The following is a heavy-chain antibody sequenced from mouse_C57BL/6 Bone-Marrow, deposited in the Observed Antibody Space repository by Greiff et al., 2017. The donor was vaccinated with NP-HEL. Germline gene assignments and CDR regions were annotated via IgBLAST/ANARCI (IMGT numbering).Heavy chain of an antibody. D-gene: IGHD2-4*01. Sequence: DVQLVESGGGLVKPGGSLKLSCAASGFTFSSYAMSWVRQTPEKRLEWVATISDGGSYTYYPDNVKGRFTISRDNAKNNLYLQMSHLKSEDTAMYYCAREGIYYDYGFAYWGQGTLVTVSA. CDR2: ISDGGSYT. CDR3: AREGIYYDYGFAY. CDR1: GFTFSSYA. V-gene: IGHV5-4*01. J-gene: IGHJ3*01.